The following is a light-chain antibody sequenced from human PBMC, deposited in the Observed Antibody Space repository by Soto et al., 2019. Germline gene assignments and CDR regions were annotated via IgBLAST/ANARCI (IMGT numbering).Light chain of an antibody. J-gene: IGLJ2*01. Sequence: SYKLTQPSSVSVSPGQTARITCSGDILANKFARWFQQKPGQAPVVVIHKDRERPSGIPERFSGSSSGTTVTLTISGAQVEDEADYYCYSATEKNVIFGGGTKLTVL. CDR3: YSATEKNVI. CDR2: KDR. V-gene: IGLV3-27*01. CDR1: ILANKF.